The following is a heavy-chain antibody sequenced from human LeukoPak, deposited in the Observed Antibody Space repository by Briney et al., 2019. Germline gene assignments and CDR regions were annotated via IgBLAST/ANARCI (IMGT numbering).Heavy chain of an antibody. D-gene: IGHD1-20*01. V-gene: IGHV3-33*01. CDR3: ARRRYNWNAIDY. Sequence: GGSLRLSCAASGFTFSSYGMHWVRQAPGKGLEWVAVIWYDGSNKYYADSVKGRFTISRDNSKNTLYLQMNSLRAEDTAVYYCARRRYNWNAIDYWGQGTLVTVSS. CDR1: GFTFSSYG. CDR2: IWYDGSNK. J-gene: IGHJ4*02.